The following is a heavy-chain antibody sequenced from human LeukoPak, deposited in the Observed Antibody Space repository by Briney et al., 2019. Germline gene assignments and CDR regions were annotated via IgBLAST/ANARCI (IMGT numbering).Heavy chain of an antibody. CDR2: ISYDGSNK. Sequence: GRSLRLSCAASGFTFSSYAMHWVRQAPGKGLEWVAVISYDGSNKYYADSVKGRFTISRDNSKNTLYLQMNSLRAEDTAVYYCARSSVPNAKSWFDPWGQGTLVTVSS. D-gene: IGHD3-10*01. CDR3: ARSSVPNAKSWFDP. CDR1: GFTFSSYA. V-gene: IGHV3-30-3*01. J-gene: IGHJ5*02.